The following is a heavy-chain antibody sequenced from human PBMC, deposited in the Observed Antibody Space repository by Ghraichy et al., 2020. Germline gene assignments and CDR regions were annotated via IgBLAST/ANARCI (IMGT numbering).Heavy chain of an antibody. J-gene: IGHJ4*02. CDR1: GGSISSYY. V-gene: IGHV4-59*01. CDR2: IYYSGST. Sequence: SQTLSLTCTVSGGSISSYYWSWIRQPPGKGLEWIGYIYYSGSTNYNPSLKSRVTISVDTSKNQFSLKLSSVTAADTAVYYCARVGRTHLLQIYYFDYWGQGTLVTVSS. CDR3: ARVGRTHLLQIYYFDY. D-gene: IGHD3-22*01.